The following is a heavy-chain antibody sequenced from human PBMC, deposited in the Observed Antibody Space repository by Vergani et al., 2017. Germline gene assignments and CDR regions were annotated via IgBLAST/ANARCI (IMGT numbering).Heavy chain of an antibody. J-gene: IGHJ6*03. V-gene: IGHV1-69*01. CDR2: IIPIFGTA. CDR1: GGTFSSYA. Sequence: QVQLVQSGAEVKKPGSSVKFSCKASGGTFSSYAISWVRQAPGQGLEWMGGIIPIFGTANYAQKFQGRVTITADESTSTAYMELSSLRSEDTAVYYCASDTVVTGLGYYYYYMDVWGKGTTVTVSS. CDR3: ASDTVVTGLGYYYYYMDV. D-gene: IGHD4-23*01.